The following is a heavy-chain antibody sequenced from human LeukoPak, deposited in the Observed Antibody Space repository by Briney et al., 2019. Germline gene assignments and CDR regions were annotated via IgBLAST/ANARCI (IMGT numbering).Heavy chain of an antibody. CDR1: RFPFSSYS. Sequence: KPGGSLRLSCAASRFPFSSYSMNWVRQDPGKGLEWVSSITSSSSFIYYADSVKGRFTISRDNARNSLYLQMNSLRAEDTAVYYCARGAGGYDWNDAFDIWGQGTMVTVSS. CDR3: ARGAGGYDWNDAFDI. J-gene: IGHJ3*02. D-gene: IGHD5-12*01. CDR2: ITSSSSFI. V-gene: IGHV3-21*01.